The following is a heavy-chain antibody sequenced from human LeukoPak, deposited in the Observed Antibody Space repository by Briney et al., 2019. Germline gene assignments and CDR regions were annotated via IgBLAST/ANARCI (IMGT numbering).Heavy chain of an antibody. J-gene: IGHJ6*03. CDR3: ARGYDSSGYVYYYYYMDV. V-gene: IGHV4-34*01. Sequence: SETLSLTCAVYGGSFSGYYWSWIRQPPGKGLEWIGEINHSGGTNFNPSLKSRVTISVDTSKNQFSLKLSSVTAADTAVYYCARGYDSSGYVYYYYYMDVWGKGTTVTVSS. D-gene: IGHD3-22*01. CDR2: INHSGGT. CDR1: GGSFSGYY.